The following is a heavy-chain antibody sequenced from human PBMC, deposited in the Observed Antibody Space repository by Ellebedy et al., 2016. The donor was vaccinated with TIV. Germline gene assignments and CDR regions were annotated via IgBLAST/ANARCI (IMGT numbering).Heavy chain of an antibody. J-gene: IGHJ5*01. V-gene: IGHV6-1*01. D-gene: IGHD2-15*01. Sequence: SQTLSLPCAISGDRVHSNSAACPLLRQSPSRGLEWLGSTYYRSKWYHDYEVSVKSRITINPDTSNNQFSLQLNSVTPDDTAVYYCARGWWVDSWGQGTLVTVSS. CDR1: GDRVHSNSAA. CDR2: TYYRSKWYH. CDR3: ARGWWVDS.